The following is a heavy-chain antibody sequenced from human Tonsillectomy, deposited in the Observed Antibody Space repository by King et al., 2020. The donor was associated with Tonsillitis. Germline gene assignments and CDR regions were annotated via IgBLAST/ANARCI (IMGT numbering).Heavy chain of an antibody. J-gene: IGHJ5*02. D-gene: IGHD2-2*01. CDR2: IYYSGST. V-gene: IGHV4-59*01. CDR3: ARGRYCSSTSCYDNWFDP. Sequence: QLQESGPGLVKPSETLSLTCTVSGGSISSYYWSWIRQPPGKGLEWIGYIYYSGSTNYNPSLKSRVTISVDTSKNQFSLKLSSVTAADTAVYYCARGRYCSSTSCYDNWFDPWGQGTLVTVSS. CDR1: GGSISSYY.